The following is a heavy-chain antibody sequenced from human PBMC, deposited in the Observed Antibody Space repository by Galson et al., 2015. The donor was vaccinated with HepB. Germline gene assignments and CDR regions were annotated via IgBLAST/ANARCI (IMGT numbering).Heavy chain of an antibody. V-gene: IGHV1-69*13. CDR3: GARRSNRNYYYYMDV. CDR1: GGTFSDYV. J-gene: IGHJ6*03. D-gene: IGHD1-14*01. Sequence: SVKVSCKASGGTFSDYVVSWVRQAPGQGLEWMGGIIPMFRKTNHAQKFQDRVTIFADESTATVYMELNSLRFDDTAVYYCGARRSNRNYYYYMDVWGKGTTVTVSS. CDR2: IIPMFRKT.